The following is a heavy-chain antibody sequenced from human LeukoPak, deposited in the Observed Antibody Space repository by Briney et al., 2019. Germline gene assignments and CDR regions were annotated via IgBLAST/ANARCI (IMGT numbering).Heavy chain of an antibody. J-gene: IGHJ4*02. V-gene: IGHV3-21*01. Sequence: PGGSLRLSCAVSGFTFSSYSMNWVRQAPGKGLEWVSSISSSSSYIYYADSVKGRFTISRDNAKNSLYLQMNSLRAEDTAVYYCARGRKVGATDYWGQGTLVTVSS. CDR1: GFTFSSYS. D-gene: IGHD1-26*01. CDR2: ISSSSSYI. CDR3: ARGRKVGATDY.